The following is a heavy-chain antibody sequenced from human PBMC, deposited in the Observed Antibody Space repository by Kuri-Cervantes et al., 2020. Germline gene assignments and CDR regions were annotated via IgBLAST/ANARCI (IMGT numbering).Heavy chain of an antibody. CDR1: GGTFSSYA. V-gene: IGHV1-69*13. CDR3: ARAANGIAVAGRGYYFDY. CDR2: IIPIFSTP. J-gene: IGHJ4*02. Sequence: SVKVSCKASGGTFSSYAITWVRQAPGQGLEWMGGIIPIFSTPNYAQKFQGRLTITADEFTNIAYMQLSSLRSEDTAVYYCARAANGIAVAGRGYYFDYWGQGTLVTVSS. D-gene: IGHD6-19*01.